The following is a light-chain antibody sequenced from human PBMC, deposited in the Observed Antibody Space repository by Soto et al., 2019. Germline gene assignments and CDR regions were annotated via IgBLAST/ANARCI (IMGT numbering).Light chain of an antibody. J-gene: IGKJ1*01. CDR2: DAS. V-gene: IGKV3-15*01. Sequence: EIVMTQSPATLSVSPGERATLSCRASQSVSSNLAWYQQKPGQAPRLLIYDASTRATGIPVRFSGSGSGTDFTLTISRLEPEDFAVYYCQQYGSPWTFGQGTKVDIK. CDR3: QQYGSPWT. CDR1: QSVSSN.